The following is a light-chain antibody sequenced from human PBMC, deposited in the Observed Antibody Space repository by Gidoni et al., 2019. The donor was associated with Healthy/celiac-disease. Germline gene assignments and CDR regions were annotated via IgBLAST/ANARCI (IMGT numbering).Light chain of an antibody. J-gene: IGKJ5*01. Sequence: DIQMTQPSSSLSASVGDRVTITCRASQSISSYLNWYQQKPGKAPKLLIYAASSMQSGVPSRFSGSGSGTDFTLTISSLQPEDFATYYCQQSYSTPFTFXQXTRLEIK. CDR1: QSISSY. CDR3: QQSYSTPFT. V-gene: IGKV1-39*01. CDR2: AAS.